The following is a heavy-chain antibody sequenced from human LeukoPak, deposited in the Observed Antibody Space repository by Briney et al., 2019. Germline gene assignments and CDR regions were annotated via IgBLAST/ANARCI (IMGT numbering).Heavy chain of an antibody. Sequence: TSETLSLTCTVSDYSISSDHYWGWIRQPPGKGLEWIGSIHPSGSTYYNPSLKSRVTISVDRSKNQFSLKLSSVTAADTAVYYCAREKPGIAAAGTWSGSYYLDYWGQGTPVTVSS. CDR2: IHPSGST. V-gene: IGHV4-38-2*02. CDR3: AREKPGIAAAGTWSGSYYLDY. D-gene: IGHD6-13*01. CDR1: DYSISSDHY. J-gene: IGHJ4*02.